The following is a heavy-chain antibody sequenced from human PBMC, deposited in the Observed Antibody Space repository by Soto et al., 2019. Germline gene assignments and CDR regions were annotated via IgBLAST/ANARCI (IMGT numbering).Heavy chain of an antibody. CDR2: INPNIGKA. Sequence: SVKVSCKASGYTFTSYDINWVRQATGQGLEWMGRINPNIGKANYAQKFQGRVTITADKSTSTAYMELSSLRSEDTAVYYCASYDFWSGPPPAYYYMDVWGKGTTVTVSS. CDR1: GYTFTSYD. V-gene: IGHV1-69*04. J-gene: IGHJ6*03. D-gene: IGHD3-3*01. CDR3: ASYDFWSGPPPAYYYMDV.